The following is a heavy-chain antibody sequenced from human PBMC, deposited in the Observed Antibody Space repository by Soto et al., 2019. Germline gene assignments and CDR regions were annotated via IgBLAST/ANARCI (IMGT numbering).Heavy chain of an antibody. J-gene: IGHJ5*02. Sequence: PSETLSLTCTVSGGSITNSYWSWIRQSPGKGLEWIGYIYYSGTANYNPSLGSRVTISVDTSSNQLFLQLGSVTAADTAVYYCARHRALNWFDPWGQGTLVTVSS. CDR3: ARHRALNWFDP. V-gene: IGHV4-59*08. CDR2: IYYSGTA. CDR1: GGSITNSY.